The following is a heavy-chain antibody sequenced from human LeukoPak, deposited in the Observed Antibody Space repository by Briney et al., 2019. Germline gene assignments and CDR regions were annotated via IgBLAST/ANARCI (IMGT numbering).Heavy chain of an antibody. V-gene: IGHV3-64*01. CDR2: IRSNGDST. Sequence: PGGSLRLSCAASGFTFSSYAMHWVRQAPGKGLEYVSAIRSNGDSTYYANSVKGRFTISRDNSKNTLYLQMGSLRAEDMAVYYCARGAKGDLYDYWGQGTLVTVSS. D-gene: IGHD2-21*01. CDR1: GFTFSSYA. CDR3: ARGAKGDLYDY. J-gene: IGHJ4*02.